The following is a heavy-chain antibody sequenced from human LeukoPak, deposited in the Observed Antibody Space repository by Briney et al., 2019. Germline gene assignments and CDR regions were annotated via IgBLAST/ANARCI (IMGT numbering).Heavy chain of an antibody. CDR1: GFTFSSYD. V-gene: IGHV3-48*03. D-gene: IGHD3-22*01. CDR2: ISSSGSTI. J-gene: IGHJ4*02. Sequence: GGSLRLSCAASGFTFSSYDMNWVRQAPGKGLEWVSYISSSGSTIYYADSVKGRFTISRDNAQNSLYLQLNSLRAEDTAVYYCAKVGGYDSSWGQGTLVTVSS. CDR3: AKVGGYDSS.